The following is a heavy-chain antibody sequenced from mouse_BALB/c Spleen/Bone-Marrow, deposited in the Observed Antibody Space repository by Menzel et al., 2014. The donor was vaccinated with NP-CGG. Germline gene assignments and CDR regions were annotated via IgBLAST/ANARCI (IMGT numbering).Heavy chain of an antibody. CDR2: IDPANGNT. CDR1: GFNIEDSY. V-gene: IGHV14-3*02. Sequence: EVQLQQSGAEIVKPEASVKSSCTTSGFNIEDSYIYWMKQRPEQGLEWIGRIDPANGNTKYDPKFQGKATITVDTSSATAYLQLSSLTSEDTAVYYCARNYGSSLDYWGQGTTLTVSS. D-gene: IGHD1-1*01. CDR3: ARNYGSSLDY. J-gene: IGHJ2*01.